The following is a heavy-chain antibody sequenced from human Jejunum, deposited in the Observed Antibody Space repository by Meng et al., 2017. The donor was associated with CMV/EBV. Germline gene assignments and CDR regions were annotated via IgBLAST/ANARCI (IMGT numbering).Heavy chain of an antibody. CDR1: GFTFSSYW. V-gene: IGHV3-74*03. J-gene: IGHJ4*02. CDR2: ISTDGSTI. CDR3: ARLSDS. Sequence: LKISCAASGFTFSSYWMHWIRQAPGKGLVWVSRISTDGSTITYADSVKGRFTISRDNAKSTLYLQMNSLRADDTAVYYCARLSDSWGQGTLVTVSS.